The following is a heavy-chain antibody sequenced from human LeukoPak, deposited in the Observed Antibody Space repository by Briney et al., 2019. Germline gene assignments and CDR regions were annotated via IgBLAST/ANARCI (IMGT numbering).Heavy chain of an antibody. V-gene: IGHV4-4*07. CDR3: ARGTYYYDSSGYYWYYYFDY. J-gene: IGHJ4*02. D-gene: IGHD3-22*01. CDR1: GGSISSYY. Sequence: SETLSLTCTVSGGSISSYYWSWIRQPAGKGLEWIGRICTSGSTNYIPSLKSRVTMSVDTSKNQFSLKLSSVTAADTAVYYCARGTYYYDSSGYYWYYYFDYWGQGTLVTVSS. CDR2: ICTSGST.